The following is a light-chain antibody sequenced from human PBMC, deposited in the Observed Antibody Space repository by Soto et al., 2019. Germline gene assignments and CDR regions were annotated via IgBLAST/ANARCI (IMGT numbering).Light chain of an antibody. CDR3: QQSFRSPIT. Sequence: EIVLTQSPGTLSLSPGERATLSCRASQSVSSSLAWYQQKPGQAPRLLIYGASSRATGIPARFSGSGSGTDFTLGIRRLEPEDFATYYCQQSFRSPITSGQGTRLEIK. CDR2: GAS. V-gene: IGKV3-20*01. J-gene: IGKJ5*01. CDR1: QSVSSS.